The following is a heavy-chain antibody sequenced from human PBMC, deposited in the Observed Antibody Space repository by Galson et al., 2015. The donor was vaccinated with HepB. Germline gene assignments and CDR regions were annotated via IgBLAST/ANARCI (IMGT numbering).Heavy chain of an antibody. J-gene: IGHJ4*02. CDR1: GFTVSSNY. D-gene: IGHD3-10*01. CDR3: ARDRPSFGARGFSDY. CDR2: IYSGGST. Sequence: SLRLSCAASGFTVSSNYMSWVRQAPGKGLEWVSVIYSGGSTYYAGSVKGRFTISRDNSKNTLYLQMNSLRAEDTAVYYCARDRPSFGARGFSDYWGQGTLVTVSS. V-gene: IGHV3-53*01.